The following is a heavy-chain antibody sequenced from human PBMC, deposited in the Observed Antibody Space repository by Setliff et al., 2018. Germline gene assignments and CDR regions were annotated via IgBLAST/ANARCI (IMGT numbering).Heavy chain of an antibody. Sequence: PGGSLRLSCAASGFPFSTYAMHWVRQAPGKGLEWVAVIWGDGGTKYHADSVKGRFTISRDNSKNTLYLQMNSLRPEDTAVYYCARTCSGSGCYAGLESWGQGTPVTSPQ. CDR2: IWGDGGTK. J-gene: IGHJ4*02. CDR1: GFPFSTYA. V-gene: IGHV3-33*03. D-gene: IGHD2-15*01. CDR3: ARTCSGSGCYAGLES.